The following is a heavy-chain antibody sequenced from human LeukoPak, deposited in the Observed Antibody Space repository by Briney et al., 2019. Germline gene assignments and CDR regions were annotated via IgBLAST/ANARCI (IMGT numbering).Heavy chain of an antibody. J-gene: IGHJ6*03. D-gene: IGHD5-18*01. Sequence: PGRSLRLSYAASGFTFDDYAMNWVRQVPARGRECVSGINWNGRITEYADSVKDRFTISRQNTKNSLYLYMNNLGGEDTALYFCARGSVQLWLRDTYYYMDVWGKGTTVTVSS. CDR2: INWNGRIT. V-gene: IGHV3-20*03. CDR1: GFTFDDYA. CDR3: ARGSVQLWLRDTYYYMDV.